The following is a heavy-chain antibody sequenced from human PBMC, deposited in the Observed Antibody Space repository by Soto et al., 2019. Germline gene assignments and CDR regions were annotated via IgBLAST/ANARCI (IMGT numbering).Heavy chain of an antibody. CDR2: ISSDGSIT. Sequence: GGSLRLSCAASGFTFSSYSMNWVRQAPGKGLEWVSRISSDGSITDYADSVKGRFTVSRDNAKNTMYLQMNSLTADDTAVYYCARDTNGLHYWGQGTLVTVSS. CDR1: GFTFSSYS. D-gene: IGHD2-8*01. V-gene: IGHV3-74*01. CDR3: ARDTNGLHY. J-gene: IGHJ4*02.